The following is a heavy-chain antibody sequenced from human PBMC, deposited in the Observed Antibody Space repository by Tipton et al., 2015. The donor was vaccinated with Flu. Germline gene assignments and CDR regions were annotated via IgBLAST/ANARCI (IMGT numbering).Heavy chain of an antibody. D-gene: IGHD3-9*01. Sequence: SLRLSCAASGFTFSSYAMHWVRQAPGKGLEWVAVMSYDGSNKYYADSVKGRFTISRDNSKNTLYLQMNSLRAEDTAVYYCARDYASGLRYFDWLSSDAFDIWGQGTMVTVSS. CDR2: MSYDGSNK. J-gene: IGHJ3*02. V-gene: IGHV3-30*04. CDR1: GFTFSSYA. CDR3: ARDYASGLRYFDWLSSDAFDI.